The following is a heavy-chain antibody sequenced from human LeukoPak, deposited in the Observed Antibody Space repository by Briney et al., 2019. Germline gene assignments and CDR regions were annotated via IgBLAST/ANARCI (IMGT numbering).Heavy chain of an antibody. CDR2: ISYDGSNK. Sequence: QPGRSLRLSCAASGFTFSSYAMRWVRQAPGKGLEWVAVISYDGSNKYYADSVTGRFTISRDNSKNTLYLQMNSLRAEDTAVYYCARDRQGDSWSGYYTAFYYYYYMDVWGKGTTVTVSS. J-gene: IGHJ6*03. CDR1: GFTFSSYA. D-gene: IGHD3-3*01. CDR3: ARDRQGDSWSGYYTAFYYYYYMDV. V-gene: IGHV3-30*01.